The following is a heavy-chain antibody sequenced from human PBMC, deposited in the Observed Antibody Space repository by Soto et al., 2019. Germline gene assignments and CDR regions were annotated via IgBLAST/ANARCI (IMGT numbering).Heavy chain of an antibody. Sequence: QVQLQESGPGLVKPSETLSLTCTVSGGSISSYYWSWIRQPAGKGLEWIGRIYTSGSTNYNPSLKSRVTMSVDTSKNQFSLKLSSVTAADTAVYYCAREGVYDFWSGYYRFSWFDPWGQGTLVTVSS. CDR1: GGSISSYY. CDR2: IYTSGST. V-gene: IGHV4-4*07. J-gene: IGHJ5*02. CDR3: AREGVYDFWSGYYRFSWFDP. D-gene: IGHD3-3*01.